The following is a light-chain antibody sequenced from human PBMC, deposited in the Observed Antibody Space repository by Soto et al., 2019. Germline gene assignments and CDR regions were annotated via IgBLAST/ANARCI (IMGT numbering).Light chain of an antibody. J-gene: IGKJ3*01. CDR3: QRRSNWPPT. CDR1: QSVISY. CDR2: DAS. Sequence: EVVLTQSPAILSLSPGERATLSCRASQSVISYLAWYQQKPGQTPRLLIYDASNMATGIPARFSGSGSGTYVTRTNSGLVTEDLAVYFGQRRSNWPPTFVPGTKVDI. V-gene: IGKV3-11*01.